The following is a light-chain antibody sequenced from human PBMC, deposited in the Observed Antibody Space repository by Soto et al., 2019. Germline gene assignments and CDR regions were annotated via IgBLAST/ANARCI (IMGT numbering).Light chain of an antibody. J-gene: IGKJ1*01. CDR2: DAS. V-gene: IGKV1-5*01. Sequence: DIQMTQSPSTLSASLEDRVTISCRARHSISGWLAWYQQKPGKAPKLLIYDASSLESGVPSRFSGSGSGTEFTLTISSLQPEDCATYYCQQYESYLTFGQGTKVDI. CDR3: QQYESYLT. CDR1: HSISGW.